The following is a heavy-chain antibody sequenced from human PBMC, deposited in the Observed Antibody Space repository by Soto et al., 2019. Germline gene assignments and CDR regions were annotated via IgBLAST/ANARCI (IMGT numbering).Heavy chain of an antibody. CDR2: IYTSGNT. V-gene: IGHV4-59*13. Sequence: SETLSLTCNVSGASISDYYWSWIRQPPGKGLEWIGYIYTSGNTNYNPSLKRRLTISVDTSKNQFSLKLRSVTAADTVVDYCPSQVGSGCSDYWGEGTLVIVSS. CDR3: PSQVGSGCSDY. J-gene: IGHJ4*02. CDR1: GASISDYY. D-gene: IGHD1-26*01.